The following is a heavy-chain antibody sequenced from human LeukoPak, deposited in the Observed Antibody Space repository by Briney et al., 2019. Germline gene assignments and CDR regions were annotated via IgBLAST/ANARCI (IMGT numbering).Heavy chain of an antibody. D-gene: IGHD6-13*01. CDR2: ISGDAGST. Sequence: GGSLRLSCAASGFIFNNYAMNWVRQAPGKGLEWVSFISGDAGSTYYADSVKDRFTISRDNSKNTLFVQMNSLRADYTAVYYCAKDKGGAAGSFDYWGQGTLVTVSS. J-gene: IGHJ4*02. V-gene: IGHV3-23*01. CDR1: GFIFNNYA. CDR3: AKDKGGAAGSFDY.